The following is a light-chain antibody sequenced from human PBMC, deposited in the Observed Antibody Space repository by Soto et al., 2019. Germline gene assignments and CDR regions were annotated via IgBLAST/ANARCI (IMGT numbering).Light chain of an antibody. J-gene: IGLJ3*02. CDR2: EVN. CDR1: SVDIGNFNL. Sequence: SVLTQPASVSGSPGQSITFSCTGSSVDIGNFNLVSWYQQYPGKAPKLILYEVNKRPLGVSDRFSGSKSGNTASLTISGLQAEDEADYHCCSYAGSRWVFGGGTKVTVL. CDR3: CSYAGSRWV. V-gene: IGLV2-23*02.